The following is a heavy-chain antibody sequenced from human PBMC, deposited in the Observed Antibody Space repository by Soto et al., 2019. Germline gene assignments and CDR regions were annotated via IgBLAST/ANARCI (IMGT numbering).Heavy chain of an antibody. CDR1: GGTISSSSYY. CDR3: ARDWDKTYYYYGMDV. Sequence: PSETLXLTCTVSGGTISSSSYYWGLIRQPPGKGLEWIGSIYYSGSTYYNPSLKSRVTISVDTSKNQFSLKLSSVTAADTAVYYCARDWDKTYYYYGMDVWGQGTTVTVSS. J-gene: IGHJ6*02. V-gene: IGHV4-39*07. CDR2: IYYSGST. D-gene: IGHD1-26*01.